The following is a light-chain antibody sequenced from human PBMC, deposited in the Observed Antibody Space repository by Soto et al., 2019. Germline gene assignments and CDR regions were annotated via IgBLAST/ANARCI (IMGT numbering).Light chain of an antibody. CDR3: QSYDGSLGDSIL. V-gene: IGLV1-40*01. CDR2: ETY. Sequence: QSVLAQPPSVSGAPGQRITISCSGTRSNIGAAYDVHWYQQFPGTAPKLLIFETYNRVSGVPDRFSASRSGSSASLVITGLQADDEDEAYYQSYDGSLGDSILFGGGTKVTVL. J-gene: IGLJ2*01. CDR1: RSNIGAAYD.